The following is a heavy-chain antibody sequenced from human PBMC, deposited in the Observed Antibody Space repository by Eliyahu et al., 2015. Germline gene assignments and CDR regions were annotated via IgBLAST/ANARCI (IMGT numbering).Heavy chain of an antibody. J-gene: IGHJ4*02. CDR1: GFTFSSYA. CDR3: ARDSTRYSSGWHEY. CDR2: ISYDGSNK. Sequence: QVQLVESGGGVVQPGRSLRLSCAASGFTFSSYAMHWVRQGPGKGLGGVAVISYDGSNKYYADSVKGRFTISRDNSKNTLYLQMNSLRAEDTAVYYCARDSTRYSSGWHEYWGQGTLVTVSS. V-gene: IGHV3-30-3*01. D-gene: IGHD6-19*01.